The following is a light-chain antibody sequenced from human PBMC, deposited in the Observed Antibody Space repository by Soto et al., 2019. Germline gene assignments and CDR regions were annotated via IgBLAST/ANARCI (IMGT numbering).Light chain of an antibody. CDR1: QNIRRF. CDR3: QQFESYPWT. Sequence: DIQMTQSPSTLSASVGDRFTITCRASQNIRRFLAWYQHRPGKAPKLLIYQASTLENGVPSRFTGSGSGTEFALTISSLQPDDFATYYCQQFESYPWTFGQGTKVEIK. J-gene: IGKJ1*01. CDR2: QAS. V-gene: IGKV1-5*03.